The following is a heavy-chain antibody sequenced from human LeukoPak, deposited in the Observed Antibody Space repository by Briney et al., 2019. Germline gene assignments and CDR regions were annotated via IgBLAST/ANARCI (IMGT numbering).Heavy chain of an antibody. CDR3: ARSRSGSFDY. CDR1: GGSFIGYY. V-gene: IGHV4-34*01. Sequence: SETLPLTCAVYGGSFIGYYWIWIRQPPPKELEWIGEINHSGRTNYNPSLKSRVTISVDTSKNQCSLKLSSVTAADTAVYYCARSRSGSFDYWGQGTLVTVSS. D-gene: IGHD3-10*01. J-gene: IGHJ4*02. CDR2: INHSGRT.